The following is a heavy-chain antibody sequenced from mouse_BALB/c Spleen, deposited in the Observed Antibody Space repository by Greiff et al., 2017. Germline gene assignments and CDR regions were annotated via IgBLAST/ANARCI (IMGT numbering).Heavy chain of an antibody. D-gene: IGHD1-1*01. Sequence: VQLQQSGAELVRPGTSVKVSCKASGYAFTNYLIEWVKQRPGQGLEWIGVINPGSGGTNYNEKFKGKATLTADKSSSTAYMQLSSLTSDDSAVYFCATYYYGSRHWYFDVWGAGTTVTVSS. CDR2: INPGSGGT. CDR1: GYAFTNYL. V-gene: IGHV1-54*01. J-gene: IGHJ1*01. CDR3: ATYYYGSRHWYFDV.